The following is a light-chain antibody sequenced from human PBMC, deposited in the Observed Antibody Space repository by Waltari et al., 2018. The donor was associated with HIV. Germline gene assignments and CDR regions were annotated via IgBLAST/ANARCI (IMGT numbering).Light chain of an antibody. Sequence: QSALPQAPSVSRPPAQIVIMSCSGSASYIGNNIVSGLQQVSGRAPRLVIYRSDQRPSGVPDRISATKAGSSATLAITGLQSGDEAVYFCASWDDNRSHWVFGGGTKVTV. CDR2: RSD. CDR3: ASWDDNRSHWV. J-gene: IGLJ3*02. CDR1: ASYIGNNI. V-gene: IGLV1-47*01.